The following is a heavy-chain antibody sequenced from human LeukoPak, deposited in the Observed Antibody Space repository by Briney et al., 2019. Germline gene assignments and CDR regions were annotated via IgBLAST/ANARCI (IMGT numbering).Heavy chain of an antibody. CDR3: ARLSRLEPINN. J-gene: IGHJ4*01. D-gene: IGHD3-16*02. V-gene: IGHV1-2*06. CDR2: INPISGGT. CDR1: GYSFTTYY. Sequence: ASVKVSCKDSGYSFTTYYIHWVRQAPGHGLEWMGQINPISGGTDFEQKFRGRVTMTRDLSINTAYMELSSLRFDATAIYYCARLSRLEPINNWGQGSQVTVSS.